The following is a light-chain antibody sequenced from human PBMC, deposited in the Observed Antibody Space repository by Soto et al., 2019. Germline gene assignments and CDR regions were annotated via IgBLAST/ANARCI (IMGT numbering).Light chain of an antibody. CDR1: QSVSTN. Sequence: IVMTPSPATRSVSAGERATLSCRASQSVSTNLAWYQQKPGQAPRLLIYAASTRATGIPARFSGSGSGTEFTLTISDLQSEDFAVYFCQHYDIWPRTSGGGTKVDIK. CDR2: AAS. J-gene: IGKJ4*01. V-gene: IGKV3-15*01. CDR3: QHYDIWPRT.